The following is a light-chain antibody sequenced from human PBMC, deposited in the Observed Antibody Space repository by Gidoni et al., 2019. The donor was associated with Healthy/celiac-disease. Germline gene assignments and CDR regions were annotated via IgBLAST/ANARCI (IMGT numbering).Light chain of an antibody. J-gene: IGKJ3*01. CDR3: QQYNSLIT. Sequence: DIQMTLSPSTLSASVGDRVTITCRASQSISSWLAWYQQKPGKAPKLLIYKASSLESGVPSRFSGSGSGTEFTLTISSLQPDDFATYYCQQYNSLITFGPGTKVDIK. CDR1: QSISSW. CDR2: KAS. V-gene: IGKV1-5*03.